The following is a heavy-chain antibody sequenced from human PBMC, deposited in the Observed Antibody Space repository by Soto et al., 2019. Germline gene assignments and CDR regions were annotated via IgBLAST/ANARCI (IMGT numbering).Heavy chain of an antibody. Sequence: ASVKVSCKASGYSFTNNDVSWVRQATGQGLEWMGWMNPGSGDTGYAQKFQGRVTMSRDISIATAYMELSSLRSDDTAIYYCARMATFGSLNWFDPWGQGTLVTVSS. V-gene: IGHV1-8*01. D-gene: IGHD3-16*01. CDR3: ARMATFGSLNWFDP. CDR1: GYSFTNND. J-gene: IGHJ5*02. CDR2: MNPGSGDT.